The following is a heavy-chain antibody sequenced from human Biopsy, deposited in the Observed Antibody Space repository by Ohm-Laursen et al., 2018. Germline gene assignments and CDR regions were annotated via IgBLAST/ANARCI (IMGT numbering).Heavy chain of an antibody. V-gene: IGHV4-59*01. CDR1: GDSISSYY. Sequence: SETLSLACTVSGDSISSYYWGWIRQPPGKGLQWIGYVYYTGSTDYNPSLQSRVTISVDTSKNQFSLKLSSVTAADTAVYFCARGSSYGYDFDYWGQGTLVAVSS. CDR3: ARGSSYGYDFDY. J-gene: IGHJ4*02. CDR2: VYYTGST. D-gene: IGHD5-18*01.